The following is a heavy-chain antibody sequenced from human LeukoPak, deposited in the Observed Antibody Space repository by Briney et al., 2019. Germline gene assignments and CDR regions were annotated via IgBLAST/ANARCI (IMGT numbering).Heavy chain of an antibody. CDR2: IYYSGST. Sequence: SETLSLTCTVSGGSISSYYWSWIRQPPGKGLEWIGYIYYSGSTNYNPSLKSRVTISVDTSKNQFSLKLSSVTAADTAVYYCAGSGSGWFYYYYGMDVWGKGTTVTVSS. CDR1: GGSISSYY. D-gene: IGHD6-19*01. V-gene: IGHV4-59*01. J-gene: IGHJ6*04. CDR3: AGSGSGWFYYYYGMDV.